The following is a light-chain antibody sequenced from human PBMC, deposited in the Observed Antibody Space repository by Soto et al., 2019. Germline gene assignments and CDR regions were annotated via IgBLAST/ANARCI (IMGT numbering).Light chain of an antibody. CDR1: QSVSSSY. J-gene: IGKJ1*01. Sequence: EIVLTQSPGTLSLSPGERAILSCRVSQSVSSSYLAWYQQKPGQAPRLLIYGASSRATGIPDRFSGSGSGTDFTLTISRLEPEDFAVYYCQQYGSSPRTFGQGTKVDI. V-gene: IGKV3-20*01. CDR3: QQYGSSPRT. CDR2: GAS.